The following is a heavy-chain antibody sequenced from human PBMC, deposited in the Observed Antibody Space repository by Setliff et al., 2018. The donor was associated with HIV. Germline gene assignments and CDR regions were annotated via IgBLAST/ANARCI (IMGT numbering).Heavy chain of an antibody. CDR2: IKGDGSET. CDR3: ARPFDQ. V-gene: IGHV3-7*01. Sequence: GGSLRLSCESSGFTFNNYWMSWVRQAPGKRPEWVANIKGDGSETYYVDSVKGRFTISRDNAKNPLYLQMNSLRVEDTAVYYCARPFDQWGQGALVTVSS. J-gene: IGHJ4*02. CDR1: GFTFNNYW.